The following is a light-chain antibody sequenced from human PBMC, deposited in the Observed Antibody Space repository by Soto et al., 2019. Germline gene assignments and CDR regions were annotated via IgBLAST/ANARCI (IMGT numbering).Light chain of an antibody. J-gene: IGLJ2*01. Sequence: QSVLTQPPSASGTPGQRVTISCSGSSSNIGSNTVNWYQQLPGTAPKLLIYSNNQRPSGVPDRFSGSKSGTSASLAISGPQSEDGADYYGAAWDDSLNGGVFGGGTNLPAL. V-gene: IGLV1-44*01. CDR1: SSNIGSNT. CDR2: SNN. CDR3: AAWDDSLNGGV.